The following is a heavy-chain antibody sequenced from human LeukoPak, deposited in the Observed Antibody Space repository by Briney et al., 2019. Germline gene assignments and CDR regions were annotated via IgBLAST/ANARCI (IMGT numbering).Heavy chain of an antibody. J-gene: IGHJ6*03. CDR3: ARAIVPATAGYFSYMDV. CDR2: INHSGST. Sequence: SSETLSLTCAVYGGSFSGYYWSWIRQPPGKGLEWIGEINHSGSTNYNPSLKSRVTMSIDTSKNQFSLRLTSVTAADTAVYYCARAIVPATAGYFSYMDVWGKGTTVTVSS. D-gene: IGHD5-12*01. CDR1: GGSFSGYY. V-gene: IGHV4-34*01.